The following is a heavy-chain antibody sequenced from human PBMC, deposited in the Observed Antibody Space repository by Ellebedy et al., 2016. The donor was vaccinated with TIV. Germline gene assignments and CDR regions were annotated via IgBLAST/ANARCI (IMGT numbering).Heavy chain of an antibody. CDR3: ARGKRSYGSYYFDY. D-gene: IGHD3-10*01. Sequence: SETLSLTXAVYGGSFSGYYWSWIRQPPGKGLEWIGEINHSGSTNYNPSLKSRVTISVDTSKNQFSLKLSSVTAADTAVYYCARGKRSYGSYYFDYWGQGTLVTVSS. CDR2: INHSGST. CDR1: GGSFSGYY. J-gene: IGHJ4*02. V-gene: IGHV4-34*01.